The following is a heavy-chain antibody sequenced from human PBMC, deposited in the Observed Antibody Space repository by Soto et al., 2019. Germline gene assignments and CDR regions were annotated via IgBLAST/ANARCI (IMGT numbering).Heavy chain of an antibody. CDR1: GFTFSSYA. D-gene: IGHD4-17*01. CDR2: ISYDGSNK. CDR3: ARSVPTVVTRGSFDY. Sequence: GGSLRLSCAASGFTFSSYAMHWVRQAPGKGLEWVAVISYDGSNKYYADSVKGRFTISRDNSKNTLYLQMNSLRAEDTAVYYCARSVPTVVTRGSFDYWGQGTLVTVSS. J-gene: IGHJ4*01. V-gene: IGHV3-30-3*01.